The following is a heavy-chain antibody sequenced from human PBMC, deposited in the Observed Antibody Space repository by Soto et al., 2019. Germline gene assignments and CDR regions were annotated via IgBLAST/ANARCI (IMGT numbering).Heavy chain of an antibody. Sequence: GGSLRLSCAASGFTFSSYAMSWVRQAPGKGLEWVSAISGSGGSTYYADSVKGRFTISRDNSKNTLYLQMNSLRAEDTAVYYCAHWAGYSGYDREDYFDYWGQGTLVTVSS. V-gene: IGHV3-23*01. D-gene: IGHD5-12*01. J-gene: IGHJ4*02. CDR3: AHWAGYSGYDREDYFDY. CDR1: GFTFSSYA. CDR2: ISGSGGST.